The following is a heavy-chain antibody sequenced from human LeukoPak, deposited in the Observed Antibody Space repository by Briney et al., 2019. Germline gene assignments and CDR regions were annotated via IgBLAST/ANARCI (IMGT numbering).Heavy chain of an antibody. CDR2: IYSGGST. V-gene: IGHV3-53*01. CDR3: ARVRKEMATTYFDY. D-gene: IGHD5-24*01. CDR1: GFTVSSNY. J-gene: IGHJ4*02. Sequence: PGGSLRLSCAASGFTVSSNYMSWVRQAPGKGLEWVSVIYSGGSTYYADSVKGRFTISRDNSKNTLYLQMNSLRAEDTAVYYCARVRKEMATTYFDYWGQGTLVTVSS.